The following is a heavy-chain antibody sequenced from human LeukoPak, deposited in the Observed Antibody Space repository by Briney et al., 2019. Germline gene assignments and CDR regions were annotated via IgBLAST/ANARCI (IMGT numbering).Heavy chain of an antibody. V-gene: IGHV3-9*01. D-gene: IGHD5-24*01. CDR1: GFNFDDYA. CDR2: INWKTGNG. Sequence: GRSLRLSCAVPGFNFDDYAMHWVRQAPGRGLEWVSGINWKTGNGIYADSVKGRFPISRDNAKNSLYLQMSSLRAEDTALYYCTRRAARWQCDLWGRGTLLTVSS. CDR3: TRRAARWQCDL. J-gene: IGHJ2*01.